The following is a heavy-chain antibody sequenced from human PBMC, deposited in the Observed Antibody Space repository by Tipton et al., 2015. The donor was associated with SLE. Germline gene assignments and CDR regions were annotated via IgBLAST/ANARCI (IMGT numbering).Heavy chain of an antibody. CDR1: GGSISSSNW. Sequence: TLSLTCAVSGGSISSSNWWSWVRQPPGKGLEWIGEIYHSGSTNYNPSLKSRVTISVDKSKNQFSLKLSSVTAADTAVYYCARVARADSSGSLFDYWGQGTLVTVSS. D-gene: IGHD3-22*01. CDR2: IYHSGST. CDR3: ARVARADSSGSLFDY. V-gene: IGHV4-4*02. J-gene: IGHJ4*02.